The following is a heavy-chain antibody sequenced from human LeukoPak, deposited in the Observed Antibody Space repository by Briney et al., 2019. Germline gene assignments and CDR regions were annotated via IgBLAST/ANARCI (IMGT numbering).Heavy chain of an antibody. J-gene: IGHJ2*01. CDR1: GFTFSSHW. CDR2: IRQDGSDE. V-gene: IGHV3-7*01. CDR3: AGGQGWHFDL. D-gene: IGHD2-15*01. Sequence: GGSLRLSCAASGFTFSSHWMNWFRQAPGKGLEWVADIRQDGSDEHYVASVKGRFTISRDSTSLFLQMNSLRAEDTAVYYCAGGQGWHFDLWGRGTLITVSS.